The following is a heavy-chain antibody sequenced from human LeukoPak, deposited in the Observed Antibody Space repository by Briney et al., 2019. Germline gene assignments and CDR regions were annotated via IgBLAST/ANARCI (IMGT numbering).Heavy chain of an antibody. D-gene: IGHD5-18*01. CDR1: GGSINTHY. CDR3: ATIRRGSIYGYFVF. J-gene: IGHJ4*02. Sequence: SENLSFTGTVSGGSINTHYWSWLRQPPGKDLEWIGYVFDSERTNDNPSLKRRATLSADTSNTPFSLRLTSVTAAHSAVYYCATIRRGSIYGYFVFWGQGVLVTV. V-gene: IGHV4-59*11. CDR2: VFDSERT.